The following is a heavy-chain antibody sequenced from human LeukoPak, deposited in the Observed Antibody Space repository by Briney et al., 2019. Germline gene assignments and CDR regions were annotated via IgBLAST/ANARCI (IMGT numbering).Heavy chain of an antibody. Sequence: ASVTISCKVSGYTFTDYYMHWVQQAPGKGLEWMGLVVPEDGETIYAEKFQGRVTITADTSTDTAYMELSSLRSEDTAVYYCATDRPLSSSWYEPFDYWGQGTLVTVSS. D-gene: IGHD6-13*01. CDR3: ATDRPLSSSWYEPFDY. CDR2: VVPEDGET. J-gene: IGHJ4*02. CDR1: GYTFTDYY. V-gene: IGHV1-69-2*01.